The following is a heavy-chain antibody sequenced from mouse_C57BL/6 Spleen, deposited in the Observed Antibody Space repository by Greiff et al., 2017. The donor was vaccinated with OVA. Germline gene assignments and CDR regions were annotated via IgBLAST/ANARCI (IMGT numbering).Heavy chain of an antibody. V-gene: IGHV14-4*01. CDR2: IDPENGDT. CDR1: GFNIKDDY. Sequence: EVQLQQSGAELVRPGASVKLSCTASGFNIKDDYMHWVKQRPEQGLEWIGWIDPENGDTEYASKFQGKATITADTSSNTAYLQRSSLTSEDTAVYYCTNYDYDGGDDAMDYWGQGTSVTVSS. D-gene: IGHD2-4*01. J-gene: IGHJ4*01. CDR3: TNYDYDGGDDAMDY.